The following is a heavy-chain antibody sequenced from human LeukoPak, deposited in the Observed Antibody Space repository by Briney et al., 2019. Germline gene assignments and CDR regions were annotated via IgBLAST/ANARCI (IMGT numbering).Heavy chain of an antibody. CDR2: INSDGSST. V-gene: IGHV3-74*01. D-gene: IGHD1-26*01. CDR3: ASPGATSKFDY. J-gene: IGHJ4*02. CDR1: GFTFSSNW. Sequence: AGGSLRLSCVASGFTFSSNWMHWVRQAPGKGLVWVSRINSDGSSTSYADSVKGRFTISRDNAKNTLYLRMNSLRAEDTAVYFCASPGATSKFDYWGQGTQVTVSS.